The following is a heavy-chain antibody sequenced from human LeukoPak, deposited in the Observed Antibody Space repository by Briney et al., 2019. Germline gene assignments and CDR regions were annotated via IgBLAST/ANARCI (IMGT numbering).Heavy chain of an antibody. Sequence: PSETLSLACTVSGGSISSGSHYWSWIRQPAGKGLEWIGRMYTSESTSYNPPLKSRVTISVDTSRNQSSLKLSSVTAADTAVYYCARASLYREYIFDYWGQGTLVTVSS. CDR1: GGSISSGSHY. CDR2: MYTSEST. D-gene: IGHD2-2*02. J-gene: IGHJ4*02. V-gene: IGHV4-61*02. CDR3: ARASLYREYIFDY.